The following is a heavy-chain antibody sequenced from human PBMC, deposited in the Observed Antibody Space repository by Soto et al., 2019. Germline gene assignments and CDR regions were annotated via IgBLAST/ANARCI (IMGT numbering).Heavy chain of an antibody. CDR1: GLTFSSYA. CDR3: ANYYGSGSYYSYFDY. V-gene: IGHV3-23*01. Sequence: GGSLRLSCAASGLTFSSYAMSWVRQAPGKGLEWVSAISGSGGSTYYADSVKGRFTISRDNSKNTLYLQMNSLRAEDTAVYYCANYYGSGSYYSYFDYWGQGTLVTVSS. CDR2: ISGSGGST. D-gene: IGHD3-10*01. J-gene: IGHJ4*02.